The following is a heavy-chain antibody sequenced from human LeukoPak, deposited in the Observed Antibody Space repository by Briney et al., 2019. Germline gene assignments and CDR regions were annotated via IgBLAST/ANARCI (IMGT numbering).Heavy chain of an antibody. CDR2: IDYSGGDT. D-gene: IGHD3-22*01. V-gene: IGHV3-23*01. CDR1: GFTLSSYE. CDR3: AKHNYYDSSGYSGVDY. J-gene: IGHJ4*02. Sequence: GGSLRLSCTASGFTLSSYEVSWIRQAPGKGLEWVSSIDYSGGDTHYADSVKGRFTISRDNSKNTLYLQLSSLRGDDTAVYYCAKHNYYDSSGYSGVDYWGQGTLVTVSS.